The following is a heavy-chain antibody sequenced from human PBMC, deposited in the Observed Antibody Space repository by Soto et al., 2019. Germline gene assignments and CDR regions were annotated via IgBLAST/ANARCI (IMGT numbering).Heavy chain of an antibody. CDR2: ISWDGNST. Sequence: PGGSLRLSCAASGVPFDDYTLHWVRQAPGKGLEWVSLISWDGNSTYYADSVKGRFTISRDNSKNSLYLQMNSLRSEDTALYYSAKERAVVAPETINYFGMDVWGQGTTVTVSS. CDR3: AKERAVVAPETINYFGMDV. V-gene: IGHV3-43*01. J-gene: IGHJ6*02. D-gene: IGHD2-2*01. CDR1: GVPFDDYT.